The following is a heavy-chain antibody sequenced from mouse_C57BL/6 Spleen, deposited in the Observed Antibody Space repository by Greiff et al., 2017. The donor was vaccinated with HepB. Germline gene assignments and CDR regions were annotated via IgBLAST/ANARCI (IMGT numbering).Heavy chain of an antibody. CDR2: INPNNGGT. J-gene: IGHJ4*01. CDR1: GYTFTDYN. V-gene: IGHV1-18*01. CDR3: ARAGISDYYGSSRYYYAMDY. D-gene: IGHD1-1*01. Sequence: VQLKESGPELVKPGASVKIPCKASGYTFTDYNMDWVKQSHGKSLEWIGDINPNNGGTIYNQKFKGKATLTVDKSSSTAYMELRSLTSEDTAVYYCARAGISDYYGSSRYYYAMDYWGQGTSVTVSS.